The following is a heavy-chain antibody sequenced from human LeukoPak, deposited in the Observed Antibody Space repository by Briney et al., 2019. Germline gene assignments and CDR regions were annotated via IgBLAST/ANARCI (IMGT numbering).Heavy chain of an antibody. V-gene: IGHV3-30-3*01. CDR2: ISYDGSNK. D-gene: IGHD3-10*01. J-gene: IGHJ3*02. CDR3: ARAMVRGVVHDAFDI. Sequence: GGSLRLSCAASGFTFSSYTMNWVRQAPGKGLEWVAVISYDGSNKYYADSVKGRFTISRDNSKNTLYLQMNSLRAEDTAVYYCARAMVRGVVHDAFDIWGQGTMVTVSS. CDR1: GFTFSSYT.